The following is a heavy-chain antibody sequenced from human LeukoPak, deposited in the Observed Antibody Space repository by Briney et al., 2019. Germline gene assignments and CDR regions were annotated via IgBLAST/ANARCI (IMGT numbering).Heavy chain of an antibody. Sequence: GESLRLSCAASGFTFSTYAMSWIRQAPGKGLEWVSYISSSATTMYYADSVKGRFIISRDNAKNSLFLQMNSLRAEDTAVYYCARGDYDKYGMDVWGQGTTVTVSS. V-gene: IGHV3-11*01. CDR2: ISSSATTM. CDR3: ARGDYDKYGMDV. CDR1: GFTFSTYA. J-gene: IGHJ6*02.